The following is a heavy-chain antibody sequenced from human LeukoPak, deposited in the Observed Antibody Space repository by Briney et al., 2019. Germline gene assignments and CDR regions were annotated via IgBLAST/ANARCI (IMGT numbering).Heavy chain of an antibody. CDR3: ARRRPTITMVRGVITNWFDP. CDR1: GYTFTSYD. V-gene: IGHV1-8*03. D-gene: IGHD3-10*01. CDR2: MNPNSGNT. Sequence: ASVKVSCKASGYTFTSYDINWVRQATGQGLEWMGWMNPNSGNTGYAQKFQGRVTITRNTSISTAYMELSSLRSEDTAVYYCARRRPTITMVRGVITNWFDPWGQGTLVTVSS. J-gene: IGHJ5*02.